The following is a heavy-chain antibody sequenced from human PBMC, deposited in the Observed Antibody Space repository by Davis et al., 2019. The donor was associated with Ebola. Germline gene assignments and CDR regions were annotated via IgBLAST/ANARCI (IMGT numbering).Heavy chain of an antibody. D-gene: IGHD6-13*01. CDR3: ARRIAAGWFDP. Sequence: AASVKVSCKASGGTFNSYAISWVRQAPGQGLEWMGWISVYNGNTNYAQKYQGRVTMTTDTSTSTAYMELRSLRSDDTAVYYCARRIAAGWFDPWGQGTLVTVSS. CDR1: GGTFNSYA. V-gene: IGHV1-18*01. J-gene: IGHJ5*02. CDR2: ISVYNGNT.